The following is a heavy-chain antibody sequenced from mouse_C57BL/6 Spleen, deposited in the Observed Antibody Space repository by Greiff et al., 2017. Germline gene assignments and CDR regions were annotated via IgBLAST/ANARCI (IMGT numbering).Heavy chain of an antibody. CDR2: INPSSGYT. CDR1: GYTFTSYW. CDR3: ARLRSTMIKGWYFDV. D-gene: IGHD2-4*01. Sequence: QVQLQQSGAELAKPGASVKLSCKASGYTFTSYWMHWVKQRPGQGLEWIGYINPSSGYTKYNQKFKDKATLTADKPSSTAYMQLSSLTYEDSAVYYCARLRSTMIKGWYFDVWGTGTTVTVSS. J-gene: IGHJ1*03. V-gene: IGHV1-7*01.